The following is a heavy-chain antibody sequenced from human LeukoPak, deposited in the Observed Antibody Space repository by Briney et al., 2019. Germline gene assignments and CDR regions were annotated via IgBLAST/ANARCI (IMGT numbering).Heavy chain of an antibody. D-gene: IGHD3-22*01. V-gene: IGHV1-18*01. CDR1: GYTFTSYG. Sequence: GASVKVSCKASGYTFTSYGISWVRQAPGQGLEWMGWISAYNGNTNYAQKLQGRVTMTTDTSTSTAYMELRSLRSDDTAVHYCARETYYYDSSGPTSFDYWGQGTLVTVSS. CDR2: ISAYNGNT. CDR3: ARETYYYDSSGPTSFDY. J-gene: IGHJ4*02.